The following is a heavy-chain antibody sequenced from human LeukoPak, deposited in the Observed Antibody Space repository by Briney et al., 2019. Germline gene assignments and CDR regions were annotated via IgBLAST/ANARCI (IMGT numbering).Heavy chain of an antibody. Sequence: WASVKVSCKASGYTFTSYGISWVRQAPGQGLEWMGGIIPIFGTANYAQKFQGRVTITADESTSTAYMELGSLRSEDTAVYYCARGYDILTGYLSAQHWGQGTLVTVSS. CDR3: ARGYDILTGYLSAQH. J-gene: IGHJ1*01. CDR1: GYTFTSYG. V-gene: IGHV1-69*13. CDR2: IIPIFGTA. D-gene: IGHD3-9*01.